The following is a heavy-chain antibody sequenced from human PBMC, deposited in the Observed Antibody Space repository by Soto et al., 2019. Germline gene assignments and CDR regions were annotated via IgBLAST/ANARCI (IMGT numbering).Heavy chain of an antibody. V-gene: IGHV1-8*01. D-gene: IGHD3-10*01. Sequence: QVQLVQSGAEVKKPGASVKVSCKASGYTFTNYDINWVRQASGQGLEWMGWMNPNTGNTGYAQKFQGRVTMTRNTYISTAYMELNSLRSEDTAVYYCARLTMIRGVTIDYWGQGTQVTVSS. CDR1: GYTFTNYD. J-gene: IGHJ4*02. CDR2: MNPNTGNT. CDR3: ARLTMIRGVTIDY.